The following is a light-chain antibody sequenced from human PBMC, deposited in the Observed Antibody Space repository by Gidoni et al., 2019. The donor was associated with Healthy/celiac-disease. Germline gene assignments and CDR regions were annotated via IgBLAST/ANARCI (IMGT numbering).Light chain of an antibody. CDR2: AAS. CDR1: QSISSY. CDR3: RQSYSTPMYT. V-gene: IGKV1-39*01. Sequence: DIQMNQSPSSLSASVGDRVTITCRASQSISSYLNWYQQKTVKAPQLLIYAASRLQSGGPSSFSGSGSGTDFTIPISSLQPDDFAAYYCRQSYSTPMYTFGQGTKLEIK. J-gene: IGKJ2*01.